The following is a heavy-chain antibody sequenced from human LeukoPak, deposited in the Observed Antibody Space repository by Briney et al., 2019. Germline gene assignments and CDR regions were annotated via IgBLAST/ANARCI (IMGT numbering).Heavy chain of an antibody. V-gene: IGHV1-18*01. CDR3: ARTGGSSSWYIRDFDY. CDR2: ISAYNGNT. Sequence: ASVKVSCKASGYTFTSYGISWVRQAPGQGLEWMGWISAYNGNTNYAQKLQGRVTMTTDTSTSTVYMELSSLRSEDTAVYYCARTGGSSSWYIRDFDYWGQGTLVTVSS. J-gene: IGHJ4*02. D-gene: IGHD6-13*01. CDR1: GYTFTSYG.